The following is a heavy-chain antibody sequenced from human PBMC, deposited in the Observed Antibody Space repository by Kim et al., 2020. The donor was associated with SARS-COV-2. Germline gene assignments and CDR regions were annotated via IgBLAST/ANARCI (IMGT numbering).Heavy chain of an antibody. V-gene: IGHV1-69*13. J-gene: IGHJ6*02. CDR2: IIPIFGTA. CDR1: GGTFSSYA. Sequence: SVKVSCKASGGTFSSYAISWVRQAPGQGLEWMGGIIPIFGTANYAQKFQGRVTITADESTSTAYMELSSLRSEDTAVYYCARGGVGFGPRSSSSNYYGMDVWGQGTTVTVSS. D-gene: IGHD6-6*01. CDR3: ARGGVGFGPRSSSSNYYGMDV.